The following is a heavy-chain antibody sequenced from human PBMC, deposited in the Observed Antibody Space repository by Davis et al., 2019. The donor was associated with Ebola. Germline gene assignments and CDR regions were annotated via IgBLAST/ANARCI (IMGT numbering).Heavy chain of an antibody. CDR2: VYYTGYT. CDR3: ARGRDFGES. CDR1: GDSVSHQY. Sequence: MPSETLSLTCTVSGDSVSHQYWSWIRQPPGKGLEHIGYVYYTGYTMYKPSLKRRLTISLDTSKNQFSLTLTSVTAADMAVYFCARGRDFGESWGQGALVTVSS. J-gene: IGHJ5*02. D-gene: IGHD2-21*01. V-gene: IGHV4-59*02.